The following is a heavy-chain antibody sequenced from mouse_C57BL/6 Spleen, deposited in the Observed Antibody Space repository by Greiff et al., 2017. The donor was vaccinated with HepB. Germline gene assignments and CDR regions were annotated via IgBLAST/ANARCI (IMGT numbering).Heavy chain of an antibody. V-gene: IGHV1-81*01. Sequence: QVQLKQSGAELARPGASVKLSCKASGYTFTSYGISWVKQRTGQGLEWIGEIYPRSGNTYYNEKFKGKATLTADKSSSTAYMELRSLTSEDSAVYFCAVYYGNPLDVWGTGTTVTVSS. D-gene: IGHD2-1*01. CDR1: GYTFTSYG. J-gene: IGHJ1*03. CDR2: IYPRSGNT. CDR3: AVYYGNPLDV.